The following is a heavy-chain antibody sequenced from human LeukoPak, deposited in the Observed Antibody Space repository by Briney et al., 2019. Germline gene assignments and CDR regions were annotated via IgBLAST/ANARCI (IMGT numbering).Heavy chain of an antibody. V-gene: IGHV4-34*01. Sequence: SETLSLTCAVYGGSFSGYYWSWIRQPPGKGLEWIGEINHSGSTNYNPSLKSRVTISVDTSKNQFSLKLSSVTAADTAVYYCARRVCSGGSRYSEYFQHWGQGTLVTVSS. J-gene: IGHJ1*01. CDR1: GGSFSGYY. D-gene: IGHD2-15*01. CDR2: INHSGST. CDR3: ARRVCSGGSRYSEYFQH.